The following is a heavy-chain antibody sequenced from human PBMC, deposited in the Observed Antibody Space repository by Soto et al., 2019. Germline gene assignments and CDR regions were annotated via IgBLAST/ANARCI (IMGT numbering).Heavy chain of an antibody. CDR1: GFTFSRHW. CDR3: ARYADGTPFDY. D-gene: IGHD1-1*01. V-gene: IGHV3-7*01. CDR2: IKQDGSKK. Sequence: EVQLVESGGGLVQPGGSLRLSCAASGFTFSRHWMSWVRQAPGKGLEWVASIKQDGSKKYYVDSVKGRFTISRDNAKNSLYLQMNSLRAEDTAVYYCARYADGTPFDYWGQGTLVTVSS. J-gene: IGHJ4*02.